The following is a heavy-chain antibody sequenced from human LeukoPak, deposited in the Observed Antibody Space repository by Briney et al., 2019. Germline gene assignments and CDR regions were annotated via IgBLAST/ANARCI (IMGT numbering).Heavy chain of an antibody. D-gene: IGHD3-3*01. CDR2: IYTSGST. CDR1: GGSISSYY. Sequence: SETLSLTCTVSGGSISSYYWNWIRQSAGKGQEWIGRIYTSGSTNYNPSLKSRVTMSVDTSKNQFSLKVSSVTAADTAVYYCARDDFWSGYRAFDIWGQGTRVTVSS. V-gene: IGHV4-4*07. J-gene: IGHJ3*02. CDR3: ARDDFWSGYRAFDI.